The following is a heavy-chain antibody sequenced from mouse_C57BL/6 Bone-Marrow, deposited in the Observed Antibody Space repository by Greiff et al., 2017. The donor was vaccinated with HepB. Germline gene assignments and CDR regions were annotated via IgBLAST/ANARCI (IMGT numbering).Heavy chain of an antibody. CDR3: ARRGGKRYYDYDDGGHFDY. Sequence: QVQLQQPGAELVKPGASVKMSCKASGYTFTSYWITWVKQRPGQGLEWIGDIYPGSGSTNYNEKFKSKATLTVDPSSSTAYMQLSSQTSEDSAVYYCARRGGKRYYDYDDGGHFDYWGQGTTLTVSS. CDR1: GYTFTSYW. V-gene: IGHV1-55*01. D-gene: IGHD2-4*01. CDR2: IYPGSGST. J-gene: IGHJ2*01.